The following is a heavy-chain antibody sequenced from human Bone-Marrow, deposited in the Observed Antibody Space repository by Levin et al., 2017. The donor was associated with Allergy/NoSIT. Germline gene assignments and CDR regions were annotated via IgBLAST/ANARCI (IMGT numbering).Heavy chain of an antibody. CDR1: GYTFTSYG. CDR2: ISAYNGNT. CDR3: ARDCVGVAKKGYNWNDCDDAFDI. V-gene: IGHV1-18*01. J-gene: IGHJ3*02. Sequence: GESLKISCKASGYTFTSYGISWVRQAPGQGLEWMGWISAYNGNTNYAQKLQGRVTMTTDTSTSTAYMELRSLRSDDTAVYYCARDCVGVAKKGYNWNDCDDAFDIWGQGTMVTVSS. D-gene: IGHD1-1*01.